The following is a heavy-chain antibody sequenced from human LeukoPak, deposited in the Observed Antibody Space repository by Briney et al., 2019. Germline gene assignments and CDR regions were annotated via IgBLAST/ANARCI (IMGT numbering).Heavy chain of an antibody. CDR3: ARALWFGELLPDY. D-gene: IGHD3-10*01. CDR1: GFTFSDYY. V-gene: IGHV3-7*01. CDR2: IKQDGSEK. J-gene: IGHJ4*02. Sequence: GGSLRLSCAASGFTFSDYYMSWIRQAPGKGLEWVANIKQDGSEKYYVDSVKGRFTISRDNAKNSLYLQMNSLRAEDTAVYYCARALWFGELLPDYWGQGTLVTVSS.